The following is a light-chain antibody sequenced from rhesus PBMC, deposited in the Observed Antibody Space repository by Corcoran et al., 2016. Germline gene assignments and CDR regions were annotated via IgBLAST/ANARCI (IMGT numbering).Light chain of an antibody. V-gene: IGKV3-10*01. J-gene: IGKJ2*01. CDR1: QSVSSY. CDR2: GAS. Sequence: QVILTQSPATLSLSPGERATLPCRASQSVSSYLAWYQQKPGQAPRLLIYGASSRAPGIPDRFSGSGSGTDFTLTISNLDPEDGGVYHCYQHSSGYSFGQGTKVEIK. CDR3: YQHSSGYS.